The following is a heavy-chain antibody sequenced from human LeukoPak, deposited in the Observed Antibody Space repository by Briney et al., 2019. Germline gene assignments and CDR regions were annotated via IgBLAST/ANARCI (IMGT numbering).Heavy chain of an antibody. CDR3: ARRGDGGRAFDI. J-gene: IGHJ3*02. CDR2: IYSGGPT. D-gene: IGHD2-21*02. CDR1: GFTVSSKY. V-gene: IGHV3-66*01. Sequence: GGSLRLSCAASGFTVSSKYMTWVRQAPGKGLEWVSVIYSGGPTYYADPVKGRVTISRDNSENTVYLQMNSLRVEDTAMYYCARRGDGGRAFDIWGQGTMVTVSS.